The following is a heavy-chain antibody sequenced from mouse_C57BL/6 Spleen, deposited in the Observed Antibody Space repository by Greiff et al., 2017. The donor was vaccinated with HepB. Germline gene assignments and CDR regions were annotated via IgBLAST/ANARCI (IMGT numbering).Heavy chain of an antibody. CDR2: IWSDGST. Sequence: QVQLKESGPGLVAPSQSLSITCTVSGFSLTSYGVHWVRQPPGKGLEWLVVIWSDGSTTYNSALKSRLSISKDNSKSQVFLKMNSLQTDDTAMYYCARQALYGSKSFCYFDVWGTGTTVTVSS. V-gene: IGHV2-6-1*01. D-gene: IGHD1-1*01. CDR1: GFSLTSYG. J-gene: IGHJ1*03. CDR3: ARQALYGSKSFCYFDV.